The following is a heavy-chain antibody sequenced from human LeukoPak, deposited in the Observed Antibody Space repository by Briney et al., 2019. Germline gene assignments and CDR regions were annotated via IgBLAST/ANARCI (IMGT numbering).Heavy chain of an antibody. Sequence: ASVKVSCKASGHTFTTYYVHLVRQAPGQGVEWMGVINPSGDGTNYPQRFQGRVTLTRDTSTSTVYMELSSLRSEDTAIYYCAKETPNTGWFDPWGQGTLVTVSS. J-gene: IGHJ5*02. D-gene: IGHD1-14*01. V-gene: IGHV1-46*01. CDR1: GHTFTTYY. CDR2: INPSGDGT. CDR3: AKETPNTGWFDP.